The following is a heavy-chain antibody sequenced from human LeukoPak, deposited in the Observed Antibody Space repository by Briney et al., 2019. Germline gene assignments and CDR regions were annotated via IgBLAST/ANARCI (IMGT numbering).Heavy chain of an antibody. Sequence: PSETLSLTCAVSGGSISSSNWWSWVRQPPGKGLEWIGEIYHSGSTNYNPSLKSRVTISVDTSKNQFSLNLNSVTAADTAVYYCARGLYSGYSRNVFDIWGQGTMVTVSS. D-gene: IGHD5-12*01. CDR2: IYHSGST. V-gene: IGHV4-4*02. CDR3: ARGLYSGYSRNVFDI. CDR1: GGSISSSNW. J-gene: IGHJ3*02.